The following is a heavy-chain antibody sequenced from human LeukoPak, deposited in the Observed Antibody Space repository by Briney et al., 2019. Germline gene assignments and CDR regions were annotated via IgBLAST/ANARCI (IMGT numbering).Heavy chain of an antibody. CDR1: GYTFTSYY. CDR3: ARERAVAGTSDYYYYGMDV. D-gene: IGHD6-19*01. J-gene: IGHJ6*02. Sequence: ASVKVSCKASGYTFTSYYMHWVRQAPGQGLEWMGIINPSGGSTSYAQKFQGRVTMTRDTSTSTVYMELSSPRSEDTAVYYCARERAVAGTSDYYYYGMDVWGQGTTVTVSS. V-gene: IGHV1-46*01. CDR2: INPSGGST.